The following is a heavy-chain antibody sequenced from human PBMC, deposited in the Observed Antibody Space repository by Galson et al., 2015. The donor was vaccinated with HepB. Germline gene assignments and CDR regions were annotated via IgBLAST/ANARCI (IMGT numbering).Heavy chain of an antibody. J-gene: IGHJ4*02. Sequence: SLRLSCAAPGFTFSSYAMHWVRQAPGKGLEWVAVISYDGSNKYYADSVKGRFTISRDNSKNTLYLQMNSLRAEDTAVYYCARDLRSYYDSSATFDYWGQGTLVTVSS. CDR1: GFTFSSYA. V-gene: IGHV3-30*04. CDR3: ARDLRSYYDSSATFDY. D-gene: IGHD3-22*01. CDR2: ISYDGSNK.